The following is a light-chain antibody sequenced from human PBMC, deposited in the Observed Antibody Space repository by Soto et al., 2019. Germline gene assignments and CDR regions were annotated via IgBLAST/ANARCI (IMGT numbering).Light chain of an antibody. V-gene: IGKV1-5*03. CDR1: QSLDRDY. Sequence: IQMTQSPSTLSASLGDRVTMTCRASQSLDRDYLAWYQQKPGKAPKLLIYKASTLESGVPSRFSGGGSGTAFSLTINSLQSDDFATYYCHQYDSYPRTLGPGPKVDI. J-gene: IGKJ1*01. CDR2: KAS. CDR3: HQYDSYPRT.